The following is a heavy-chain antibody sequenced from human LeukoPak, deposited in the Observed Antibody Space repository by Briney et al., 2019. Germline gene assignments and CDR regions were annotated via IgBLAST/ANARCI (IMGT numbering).Heavy chain of an antibody. CDR2: INHSGST. CDR3: ARTYYDILTGYPMIPFDY. CDR1: GGSISGYY. Sequence: SETLSLTCAVYGGSISGYYGSWIRQTPGKGLEWIGEINHSGSTNYNPSLKSRVTISVDTSKNQFSLKLSSVTAADTAVYYCARTYYDILTGYPMIPFDYWGQGTLVTVSS. J-gene: IGHJ4*02. V-gene: IGHV4-34*01. D-gene: IGHD3-9*01.